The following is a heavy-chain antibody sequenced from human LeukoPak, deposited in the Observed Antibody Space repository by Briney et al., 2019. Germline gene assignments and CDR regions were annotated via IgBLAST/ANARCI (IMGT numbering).Heavy chain of an antibody. D-gene: IGHD1-26*01. V-gene: IGHV1-69*13. CDR1: GGTFSSHA. CDR2: IIPIFGTA. CDR3: ASRAREGATDY. Sequence: ASVKVSCKASGGTFSSHAISWVRQAPGQGLEWMGGIIPIFGTANYAQKFQGRVTITADESTSTAYMELSSLRSEDTAVYYCASRAREGATDYWGQGTLVTVSS. J-gene: IGHJ4*02.